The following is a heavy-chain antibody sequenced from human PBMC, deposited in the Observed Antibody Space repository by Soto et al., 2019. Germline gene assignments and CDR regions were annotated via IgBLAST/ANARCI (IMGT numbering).Heavy chain of an antibody. CDR3: ARGLWHQYGSDV. Sequence: PGGSLRLSCAASGFTFSSYWMHWVRQAPGKGLVWVSRIYNDGSTTNYADSVEGRFTISRDNAKNTLYLQMNSLRAEDTAVYYCARGLWHQYGSDVWGQGTTVTVSS. D-gene: IGHD3-10*01. J-gene: IGHJ6*02. CDR1: GFTFSSYW. V-gene: IGHV3-74*01. CDR2: IYNDGSTT.